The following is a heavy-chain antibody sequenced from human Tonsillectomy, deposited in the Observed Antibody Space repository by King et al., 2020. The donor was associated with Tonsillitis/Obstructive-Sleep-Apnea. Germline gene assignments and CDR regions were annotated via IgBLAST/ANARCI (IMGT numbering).Heavy chain of an antibody. CDR3: ARGIIILESAFDV. Sequence: DVQLVQSGAEVKKPGESLRISCKGSGYRFTNYWISWVRQMPGKGLEWMGKIDPSDSYTDYSPSFQGHVTISADKAISTAYLRLSSLKASDTAMYYCARGIIILESAFDVWGQGTMVTVSS. CDR2: IDPSDSYT. J-gene: IGHJ3*01. V-gene: IGHV5-10-1*01. D-gene: IGHD3-10*01. CDR1: GYRFTNYW.